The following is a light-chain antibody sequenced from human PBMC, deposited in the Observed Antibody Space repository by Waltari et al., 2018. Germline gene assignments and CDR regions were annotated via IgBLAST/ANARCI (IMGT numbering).Light chain of an antibody. V-gene: IGKV4-1*01. CDR1: QSVLYSSNNKNY. CDR3: QQYYSTPQT. J-gene: IGKJ2*01. Sequence: DIVMTQSPDSLAVSLGERATINCQSSQSVLYSSNNKNYLAWYQQKPGQPPKLLIYWASTRESGVPDRFSGSGSGTDFTLTISSLQAEDVAVYYCQQYYSTPQTFGQGTKLEI. CDR2: WAS.